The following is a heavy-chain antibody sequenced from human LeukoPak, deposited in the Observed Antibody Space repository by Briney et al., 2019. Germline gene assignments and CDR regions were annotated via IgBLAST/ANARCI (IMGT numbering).Heavy chain of an antibody. V-gene: IGHV5-51*01. J-gene: IGHJ4*02. Sequence: GESLKLSCQGSGYSFTAYWIAWVRQMPGKGLEWMGIIYPGDSDTRYSPSFQGQVTISADKSISTAYLQWSSLKASDTAMYYCARGYYDILTGYYYYSYFDYWGQGTLVTVSS. D-gene: IGHD3-9*01. CDR1: GYSFTAYW. CDR2: IYPGDSDT. CDR3: ARGYYDILTGYYYYSYFDY.